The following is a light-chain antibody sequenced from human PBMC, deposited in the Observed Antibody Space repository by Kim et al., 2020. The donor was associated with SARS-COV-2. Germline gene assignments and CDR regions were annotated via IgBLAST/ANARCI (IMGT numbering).Light chain of an antibody. Sequence: SSELTQDPTVSVALGQTVRITCQGDSLRKSYASWYQQKPGQAPILVMSDENNRPSGIPDRFSGSSSGSTASLTITGAQAEDEADYYCCSRDSTAKGYVFGTGTKVTVL. J-gene: IGLJ1*01. CDR1: SLRKSY. CDR2: DEN. CDR3: CSRDSTAKGYV. V-gene: IGLV3-19*01.